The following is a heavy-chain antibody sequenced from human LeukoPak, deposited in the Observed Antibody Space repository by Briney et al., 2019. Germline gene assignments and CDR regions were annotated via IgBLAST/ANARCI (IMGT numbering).Heavy chain of an antibody. D-gene: IGHD5-12*01. CDR1: GYTFTSYG. CDR2: IIPLFGTT. CDR3: ARRKYTGSDFGAFDI. J-gene: IGHJ3*02. Sequence: SVKVSCKASGYTFTSYGISWVRQAPGQGLEWMGGIIPLFGTTNYAPNFQGRVTFTADASTNTAYMELRSLTFEDTAMFYCARRKYTGSDFGAFDIWGQGTMVTVSS. V-gene: IGHV1-69*13.